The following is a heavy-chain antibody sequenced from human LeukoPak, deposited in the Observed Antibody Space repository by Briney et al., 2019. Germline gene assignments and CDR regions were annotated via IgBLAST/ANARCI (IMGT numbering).Heavy chain of an antibody. D-gene: IGHD5-12*01. Sequence: GRSLRLSCAVSGFTFSAFGLHWVRQAPGKGLVWVSRINSDGSTTSYADSVKGRFTISRDNAKNTLYLQVNSLRAEDTAVYYCARGGVYSGYDEWGQGTLVTVSS. J-gene: IGHJ4*02. CDR2: INSDGSTT. CDR3: ARGGVYSGYDE. V-gene: IGHV3-74*01. CDR1: GFTFSAFG.